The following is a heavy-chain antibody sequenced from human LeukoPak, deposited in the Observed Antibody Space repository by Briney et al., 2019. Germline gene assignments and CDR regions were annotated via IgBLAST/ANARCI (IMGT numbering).Heavy chain of an antibody. CDR2: INSDGSST. V-gene: IGHV3-74*01. Sequence: GGSLRLSCAASGFTFSSYWMHWVRQAPGEGLVWVSRINSDGSSTSYADSVKGRFTISRDNAKNTLYLQMNSLGAEDTAVYYRARDLWPGIVPAPWGQGALVTVSS. CDR3: ARDLWPGIVPAP. D-gene: IGHD2-2*01. J-gene: IGHJ5*02. CDR1: GFTFSSYW.